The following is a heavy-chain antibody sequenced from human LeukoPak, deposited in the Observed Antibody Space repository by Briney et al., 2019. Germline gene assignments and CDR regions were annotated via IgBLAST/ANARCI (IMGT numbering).Heavy chain of an antibody. CDR3: ARGDGDGYNFWY. CDR2: LNPNSGVT. V-gene: IGHV1-2*02. CDR1: GYTFTVYY. J-gene: IGHJ4*02. Sequence: ASVKVSCKASGYTFTVYYIHWVRQAPGQGLEWMGWLNPNSGVTNYAQKFQGRVTMTRDTTISTAYMALNRLRSHDTAVYYCARGDGDGYNFWYWGQGTLVTVPS. D-gene: IGHD5-24*01.